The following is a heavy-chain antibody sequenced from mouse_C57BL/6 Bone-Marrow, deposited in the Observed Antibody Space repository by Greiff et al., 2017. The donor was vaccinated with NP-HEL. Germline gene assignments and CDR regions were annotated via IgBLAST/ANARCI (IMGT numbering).Heavy chain of an antibody. J-gene: IGHJ4*01. CDR1: GFNIKDYY. V-gene: IGHV14-2*01. D-gene: IGHD1-1*01. CDR2: IDPEDGET. CDR3: ARNSPPYYYGSSYEAMDC. Sequence: EVQLQQYGAELVKPGASVKLSCTASGFNIKDYYMHWVKQRTEQGLEWIGRIDPEDGETKYAPKFQGKATITADTSSNTAYLQLSSLTSEDTAVYYCARNSPPYYYGSSYEAMDCWGQGTSVTVSS.